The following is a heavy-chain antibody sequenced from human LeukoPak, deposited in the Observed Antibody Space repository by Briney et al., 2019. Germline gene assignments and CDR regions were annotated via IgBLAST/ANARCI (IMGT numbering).Heavy chain of an antibody. V-gene: IGHV3-30-3*01. CDR3: AAGLSTFGGVIVTPLDY. CDR1: GFTFSSYA. Sequence: GGSLRLSCAASGFTFSSYAMHWVRQAPGKGLEWVAVISYDGSNKYYADSVKGRFTISRDNSKNTLYLQMNSLRAEDTAVYYCAAGLSTFGGVIVTPLDYWGQGTPVTVSS. CDR2: ISYDGSNK. J-gene: IGHJ4*02. D-gene: IGHD3-16*02.